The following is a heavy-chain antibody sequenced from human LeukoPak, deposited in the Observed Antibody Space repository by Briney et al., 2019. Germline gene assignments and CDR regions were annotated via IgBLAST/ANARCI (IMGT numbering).Heavy chain of an antibody. Sequence: SETPSLTCTLSRGSLSSYSWSWIRQPAGKGLEWIGRTYTSGSTNYNPSPKSRCTISVDTSKYQFSLKLSSVTAADTAGYYCARGCGGYDLDYWGQGTLVTVSS. CDR2: TYTSGST. CDR1: RGSLSSYS. CDR3: ARGCGGYDLDY. J-gene: IGHJ4*02. D-gene: IGHD5-12*01. V-gene: IGHV4-4*07.